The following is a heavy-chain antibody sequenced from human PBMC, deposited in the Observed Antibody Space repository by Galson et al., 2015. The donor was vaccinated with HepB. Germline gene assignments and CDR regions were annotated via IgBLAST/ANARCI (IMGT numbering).Heavy chain of an antibody. D-gene: IGHD2-15*01. Sequence: CAISGDSVSSNSAAWYWIRRSPSRGREWLGRTYYRAKWYNDYAVSVRGRITINPDTSKNQFSLHLNFVTPEDTAVYYCARVAGTIYYYGMDVWGQGTTVTVSS. CDR3: ARVAGTIYYYGMDV. CDR2: TYYRAKWYN. J-gene: IGHJ6*02. CDR1: GDSVSSNSAA. V-gene: IGHV6-1*01.